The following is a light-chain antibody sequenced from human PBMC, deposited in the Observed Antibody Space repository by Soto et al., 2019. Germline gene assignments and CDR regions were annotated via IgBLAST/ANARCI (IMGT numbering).Light chain of an antibody. V-gene: IGLV2-14*01. Sequence: QSVLTQPASVSGSPGQSITISCTGTSSDVGGYNYVSWYQQHPGKAPKLMVYDVSNRPSGVSNRFSGSQSVNTASLTISGLQAEDEADYYCSSYTSSSTLYVFGTGTKVTVL. CDR1: SSDVGGYNY. CDR2: DVS. CDR3: SSYTSSSTLYV. J-gene: IGLJ1*01.